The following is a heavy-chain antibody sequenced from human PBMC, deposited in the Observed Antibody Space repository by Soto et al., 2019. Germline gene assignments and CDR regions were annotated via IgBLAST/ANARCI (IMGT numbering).Heavy chain of an antibody. CDR3: AHGRGWLPDY. CDR2: IYWDDDN. CDR1: GFSLNSPAVG. Sequence: SGPTLVNPTQTLALTCSFSGFSLNSPAVGVNWNRQPPGKAPEWLALIYWDDDNHYSPSLKNRLTITKDTSKNQVVLTMTNMDLVDTATYYCAHGRGWLPDYWGQGTLVTVSS. V-gene: IGHV2-5*02. J-gene: IGHJ4*02. D-gene: IGHD6-19*01.